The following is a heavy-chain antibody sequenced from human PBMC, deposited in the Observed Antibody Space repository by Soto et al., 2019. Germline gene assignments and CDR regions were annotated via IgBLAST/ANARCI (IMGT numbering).Heavy chain of an antibody. CDR3: ATDSYYDSLTGYRAPHDAFDI. J-gene: IGHJ3*02. CDR1: GYTLTELS. CDR2: FDPEDGET. Sequence: ASVKFSCKVSGYTLTELSMHWVRQAPGKGLEWMGGFDPEDGETIYAQKFQGRVTMTEDTSTDTAYMELSSLRSEDTAVYYCATDSYYDSLTGYRAPHDAFDIWGQGTMVTVSS. V-gene: IGHV1-24*01. D-gene: IGHD3-9*01.